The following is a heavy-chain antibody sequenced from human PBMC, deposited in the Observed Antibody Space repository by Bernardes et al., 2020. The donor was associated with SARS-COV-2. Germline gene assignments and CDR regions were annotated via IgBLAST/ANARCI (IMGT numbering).Heavy chain of an antibody. CDR1: GDSFSSYG. CDR2: IIPIYGTV. Sequence: SVKVSCKSSGDSFSSYGLSWVRQAPGHGLEWVGGIIPIYGTVNYAQKFQGRVTITADKSSSTVYMDLSSLRSEDTAVYYCSREVTLFRGVLRDYWGQGTLITVSS. D-gene: IGHD3-10*01. J-gene: IGHJ4*02. V-gene: IGHV1-69*06. CDR3: SREVTLFRGVLRDY.